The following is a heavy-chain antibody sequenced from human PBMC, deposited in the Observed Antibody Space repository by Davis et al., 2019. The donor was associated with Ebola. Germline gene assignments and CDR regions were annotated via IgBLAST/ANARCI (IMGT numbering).Heavy chain of an antibody. D-gene: IGHD3-10*01. J-gene: IGHJ4*02. CDR3: ARAGGKDYGSGSYPTAH. Sequence: GESLKVSCTASGYTFTSYGISWVRQAPGQGLEWMGWISAYNGNTNYAQKLQGRVTMTTDTSTSTAYMELRSLRSDDTAVYYCARAGGKDYGSGSYPTAHWGQGTLVTVSS. V-gene: IGHV1-18*01. CDR2: ISAYNGNT. CDR1: GYTFTSYG.